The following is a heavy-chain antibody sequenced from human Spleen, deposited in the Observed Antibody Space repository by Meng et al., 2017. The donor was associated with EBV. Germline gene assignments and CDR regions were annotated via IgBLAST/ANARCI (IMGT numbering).Heavy chain of an antibody. D-gene: IGHD5-12*01. CDR2: IHHRGSA. Sequence: LQESGPGLVKPSGTLSLPCAVSGASISSSNWWTWVRQPPGKGLEWIGEIHHRGSANYNPSLKSRVTFSLDKSKNHFSLNLTSVTAADTAVYYCARLGRGYSGYDTAYWGQGTLVTASS. J-gene: IGHJ4*02. CDR3: ARLGRGYSGYDTAY. V-gene: IGHV4-4*02. CDR1: GASISSSNW.